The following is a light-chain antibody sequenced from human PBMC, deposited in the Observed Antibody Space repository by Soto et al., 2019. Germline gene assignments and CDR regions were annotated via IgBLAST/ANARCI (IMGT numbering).Light chain of an antibody. CDR1: SSNIGAGND. V-gene: IGLV1-40*01. CDR3: QSYDSSLSRV. J-gene: IGLJ2*01. CDR2: GNS. Sequence: QSVLTQPPSVAGAPGQRVTISCTGSSSNIGAGNDVPWYQQLPGTAPKLLIYGNSNRPSGVPDRFSGSKSGTSASLAITGLQAEDEADYYCQSYDSSLSRVFGGGTKLTVL.